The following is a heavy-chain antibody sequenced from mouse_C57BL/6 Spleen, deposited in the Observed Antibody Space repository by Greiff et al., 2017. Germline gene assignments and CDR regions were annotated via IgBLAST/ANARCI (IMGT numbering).Heavy chain of an antibody. CDR2: ISSGSSTI. V-gene: IGHV5-17*01. Sequence: EVKLVESGGGLVKPGGSLKLSCAASGFTFSDYGMHWVRQAPEKGLAWVAYISSGSSTIYYADTVKGRFTISRDNAKNTLFLQMTSLRSEDTAMYYCARQNYGSSYGFAYWGQGTLVTVSA. CDR3: ARQNYGSSYGFAY. J-gene: IGHJ3*01. CDR1: GFTFSDYG. D-gene: IGHD1-1*01.